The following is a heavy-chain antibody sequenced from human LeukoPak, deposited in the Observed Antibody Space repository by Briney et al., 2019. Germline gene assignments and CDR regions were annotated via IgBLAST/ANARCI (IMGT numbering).Heavy chain of an antibody. Sequence: GGSLRLSCAASGFTFSSYRMSWVRQAPGKGLEWVANINQDGSVKYYVASVKGRFTISRDNAKNSLYLQMNSLRAEDTAVYYCARMLITMVRGVRRYYYYYMDVWGKGATVTVSS. CDR2: INQDGSVK. V-gene: IGHV3-7*01. D-gene: IGHD3-10*01. J-gene: IGHJ6*03. CDR1: GFTFSSYR. CDR3: ARMLITMVRGVRRYYYYYMDV.